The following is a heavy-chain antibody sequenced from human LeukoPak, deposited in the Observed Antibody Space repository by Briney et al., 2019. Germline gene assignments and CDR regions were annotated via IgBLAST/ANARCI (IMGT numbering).Heavy chain of an antibody. V-gene: IGHV3-15*01. D-gene: IGHD6-25*01. CDR3: TPSGGY. CDR2: IKSKTDAGST. J-gene: IGHJ4*02. Sequence: PWETLTLTCAASGVTFSNACMSWFRQAAGKGLEWVGRIKSKTDAGSTDYAAPVKGRFTISRDDSKNTLYLQTNSLKTEDTAVYYCTPSGGYWGQGTLVTVSS. CDR1: GVTFSNAC.